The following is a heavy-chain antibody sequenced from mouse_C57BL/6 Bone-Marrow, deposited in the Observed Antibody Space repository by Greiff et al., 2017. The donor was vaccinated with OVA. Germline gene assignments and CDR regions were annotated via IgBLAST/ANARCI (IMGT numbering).Heavy chain of an antibody. V-gene: IGHV5-12*01. CDR3: ARRGLYWYFDV. CDR2: ISNGGGST. J-gene: IGHJ1*03. Sequence: EVMLVESGGGLVQPGGSLKLSCAASGFTFSDYYMYWVRQTPETRLEWVAYISNGGGSTYYPDTVKGRFTISRDNAKNTLYLQMSRLKSEDTARYYCARRGLYWYFDVWGTGTTVTVSS. CDR1: GFTFSDYY.